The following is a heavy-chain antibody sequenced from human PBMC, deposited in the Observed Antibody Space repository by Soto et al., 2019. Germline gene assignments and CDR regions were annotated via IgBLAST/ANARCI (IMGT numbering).Heavy chain of an antibody. D-gene: IGHD2-8*01. CDR1: GYTFTRYG. Sequence: ASVKVSCKASGYTFTRYGISWVRQAPGQGLEWMGWISGYNGDTNYAQEFQGRATMTVDTSTTTAFMELTSLTSDDRAVYYCAKNGQPPYYYYGMDVWGQGTTVTVPS. V-gene: IGHV1-18*01. CDR3: AKNGQPPYYYYGMDV. CDR2: ISGYNGDT. J-gene: IGHJ6*02.